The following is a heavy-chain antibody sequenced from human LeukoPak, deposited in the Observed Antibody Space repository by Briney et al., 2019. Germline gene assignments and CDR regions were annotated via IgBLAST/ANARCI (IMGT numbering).Heavy chain of an antibody. Sequence: APVKVSCKASGGTFSSYAISWVRQAPGQGLEWMGGIIPIFGTANYAQKFQGRVTITADESTSTAYMELSSLRSEDTAVYYCARAVDDYYDSSGYYSLDYWGQGTLVTVSS. CDR2: IIPIFGTA. CDR3: ARAVDDYYDSSGYYSLDY. CDR1: GGTFSSYA. V-gene: IGHV1-69*13. D-gene: IGHD3-22*01. J-gene: IGHJ4*02.